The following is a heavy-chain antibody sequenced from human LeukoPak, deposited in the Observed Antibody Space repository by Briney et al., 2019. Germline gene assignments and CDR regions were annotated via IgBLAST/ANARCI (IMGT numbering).Heavy chain of an antibody. V-gene: IGHV1-69*11. J-gene: IGHJ4*02. CDR1: GGTLSNYA. CDR3: AGESFSRRAGITMVRGVITY. CDR2: IIPILDKT. Sequence: SVKVSYKASGGTLSNYAINWVRQAPGQGLEWMGRIIPILDKTNYAQKFQGRVTIITDESTSTAYMELITLRSGDTAVYYCAGESFSRRAGITMVRGVITYWGQGTLVTVSS. D-gene: IGHD3-10*01.